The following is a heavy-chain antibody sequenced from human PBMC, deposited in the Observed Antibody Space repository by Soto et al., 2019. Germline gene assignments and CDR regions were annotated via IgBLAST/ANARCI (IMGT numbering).Heavy chain of an antibody. V-gene: IGHV3-21*01. D-gene: IGHD2-15*01. CDR2: ISSSSSYI. J-gene: IGHJ6*02. Sequence: GGSLRLSCAASGFTFSSYSMNWVRQAPGKGLEWVSSISSSSSYIYYADSVKGRFTISRDNAKNSLYLQMNSLRAEDTAVYYCARDGRPPPYCSGGSCYLILYYYYGMDVWGQGTTVTVSS. CDR3: ARDGRPPPYCSGGSCYLILYYYYGMDV. CDR1: GFTFSSYS.